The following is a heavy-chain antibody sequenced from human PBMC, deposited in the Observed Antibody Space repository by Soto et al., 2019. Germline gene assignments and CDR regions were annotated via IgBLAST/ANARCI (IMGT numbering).Heavy chain of an antibody. Sequence: EVQLAETGGGLVKPGGSLRLSCAASGFTFSNAWMNWVRQAPGKGLEWVGRIRSKTDGGTIDYAAPVKGRFTIARDDSKNTLYLQMNSLKTEDTGVYYCTTGGRGVSGVRLGYWGQGTLVTVSS. CDR2: IRSKTDGGTI. CDR3: TTGGRGVSGVRLGY. V-gene: IGHV3-15*07. CDR1: GFTFSNAW. J-gene: IGHJ4*02. D-gene: IGHD2-8*01.